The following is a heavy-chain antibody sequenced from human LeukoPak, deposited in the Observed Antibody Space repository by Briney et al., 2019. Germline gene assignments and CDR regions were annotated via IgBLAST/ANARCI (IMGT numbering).Heavy chain of an antibody. CDR3: ANSKSPTRHFDY. V-gene: IGHV3-23*01. D-gene: IGHD2-15*01. CDR2: ISGSGATT. Sequence: PGGSLRLSCAASGFTFSSYAMSWVRQAPGKGLEWVSGISGSGATTSCTDSVKGRFTISRDNSKNTLFLQMNSLRAEDTAVYYCANSKSPTRHFDYWGQGTLVTVSS. CDR1: GFTFSSYA. J-gene: IGHJ4*02.